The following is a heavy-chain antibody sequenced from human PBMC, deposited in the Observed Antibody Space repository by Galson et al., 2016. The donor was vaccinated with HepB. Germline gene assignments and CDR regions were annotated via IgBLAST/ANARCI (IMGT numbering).Heavy chain of an antibody. CDR3: AKDSGSYYYDRSGHRRNAFDI. CDR2: ISWNSGSI. J-gene: IGHJ3*02. V-gene: IGHV3-9*01. CDR1: GFTLDHYA. D-gene: IGHD3-22*01. Sequence: SLRLSCAASGFTLDHYAMHWVRQAPGKGLEWVSGISWNSGSIGYADSVKGRFTISRDNAKNSLYLQMNSLRAEDTALYYCAKDSGSYYYDRSGHRRNAFDIWGQGTMVTVSS.